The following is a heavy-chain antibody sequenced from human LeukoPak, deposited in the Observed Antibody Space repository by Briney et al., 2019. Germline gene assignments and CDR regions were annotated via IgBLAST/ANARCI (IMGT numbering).Heavy chain of an antibody. V-gene: IGHV6-1*01. Sequence: SQTLSLTCAISGDSVSSNSAAWNWLTQSPSRGLEWLGRTYYRYKLYNDYAVSVKSLITINPDTTKNQFSLQLNSVTPEDTAVYYCARSQTGGTFDYWGQGALVTVSS. CDR1: GDSVSSNSAA. CDR2: TYYRYKLYN. D-gene: IGHD1-26*01. CDR3: ARSQTGGTFDY. J-gene: IGHJ4*02.